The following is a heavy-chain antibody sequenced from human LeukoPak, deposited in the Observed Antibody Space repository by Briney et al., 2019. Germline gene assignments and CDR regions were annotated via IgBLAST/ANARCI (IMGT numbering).Heavy chain of an antibody. J-gene: IGHJ6*02. Sequence: GGSLRLSCAASGFTFSSYAMHWVRQAPGKGLEWMAVISYDGSNKYYADSVKGRFTISRDNSENTLYLQMNSLRAEDTAVYYCARGAPSYYDFWSGYYRYYYGMDVWGQGTTVTVSS. CDR3: ARGAPSYYDFWSGYYRYYYGMDV. CDR1: GFTFSSYA. D-gene: IGHD3-3*01. V-gene: IGHV3-30-3*01. CDR2: ISYDGSNK.